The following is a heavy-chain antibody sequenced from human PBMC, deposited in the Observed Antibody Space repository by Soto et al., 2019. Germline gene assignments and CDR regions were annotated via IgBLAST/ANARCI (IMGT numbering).Heavy chain of an antibody. J-gene: IGHJ4*02. D-gene: IGHD2-15*01. CDR2: IWDDGSKK. V-gene: IGHV3-33*01. Sequence: QVQLVESGGGVVQPGTSLRLSCAASGLNFRGYGFHWVRQAPGKGLDWVAVIWDDGSKKFYADSVKGRFTFSRDDSRNTLFLQINSLRDEDMAIYDCETEGGNTGGSSLGYCNYWGEGTLVTVSS. CDR1: GLNFRGYG. CDR3: ETEGGNTGGSSLGYCNY.